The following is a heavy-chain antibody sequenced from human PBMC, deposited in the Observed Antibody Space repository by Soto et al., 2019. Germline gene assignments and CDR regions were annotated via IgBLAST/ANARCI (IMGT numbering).Heavy chain of an antibody. CDR1: GGSISSSSYY. Sequence: SETLSLTCTVSGGSISSSSYYWGWIRQPPGKGLEWIGSIYYSGSTYYNPSLKSRVTISVDTSKNQFSLKLSSVTAADTAVYYCASSGTVVTPVGRIHYYYYGMDVWGQGTTVTVSS. V-gene: IGHV4-39*01. CDR2: IYYSGST. J-gene: IGHJ6*02. D-gene: IGHD2-21*02. CDR3: ASSGTVVTPVGRIHYYYYGMDV.